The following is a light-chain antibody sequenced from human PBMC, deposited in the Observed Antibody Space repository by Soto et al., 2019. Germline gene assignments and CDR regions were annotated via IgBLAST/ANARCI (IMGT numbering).Light chain of an antibody. V-gene: IGLV1-40*01. CDR3: QSYDNSLSTSDV. CDR1: SSNIGAGYG. J-gene: IGLJ1*01. CDR2: GNS. Sequence: QSVLTQPPSVSGAPGQRVTISCIGSSSNIGAGYGVYWYQQLPGTAPKLLIYGNSNRPSGVPDRFSGSMSGTSASLAITGLQTEDEADYYCQSYDNSLSTSDVFGTGTKVTVL.